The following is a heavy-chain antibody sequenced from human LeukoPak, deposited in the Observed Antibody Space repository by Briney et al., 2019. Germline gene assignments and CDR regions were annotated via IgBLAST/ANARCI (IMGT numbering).Heavy chain of an antibody. D-gene: IGHD2-15*01. Sequence: GGSLRLSCVASGFPFSSYWMTWVRQAPGKGLEWVANIKQDGSKKSYVDSVKGRFTISRDNAKNSLYLQMNSLRAEDTAVYYCARDLRIRGQGTLVTVSS. CDR1: GFPFSSYW. J-gene: IGHJ4*02. CDR3: ARDLRI. V-gene: IGHV3-7*03. CDR2: IKQDGSKK.